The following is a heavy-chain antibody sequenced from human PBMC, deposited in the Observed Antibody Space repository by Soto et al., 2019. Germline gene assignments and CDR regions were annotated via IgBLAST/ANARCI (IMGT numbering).Heavy chain of an antibody. D-gene: IGHD3-3*01. Sequence: SETLSLTCTVSGGSISSYYWSWIRQPPGKGLEWIGYIYYSGSTNYNPSLKSRVTISVDTSKNQFSLKLSSVTAADTAVYYCARTPYYDFWSGSLHYYYGMDVWGQGTTVTVSS. CDR2: IYYSGST. J-gene: IGHJ6*02. CDR3: ARTPYYDFWSGSLHYYYGMDV. CDR1: GGSISSYY. V-gene: IGHV4-59*01.